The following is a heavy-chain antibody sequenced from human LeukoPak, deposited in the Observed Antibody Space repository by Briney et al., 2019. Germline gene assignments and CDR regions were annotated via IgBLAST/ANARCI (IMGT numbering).Heavy chain of an antibody. J-gene: IGHJ3*01. Sequence: SQTLSLTCAISGDNVSGNSTAYNWIRQSPSRGLEWLGRTYYRSKWYNDYAVSVKSRITDNPDTSKNQLSLQLNSVTPEDTAVYYCARGGQGDGYSADEAFDLWGQGTMVTVSS. CDR2: TYYRSKWYN. CDR3: ARGGQGDGYSADEAFDL. CDR1: GDNVSGNSTA. V-gene: IGHV6-1*01. D-gene: IGHD5-24*01.